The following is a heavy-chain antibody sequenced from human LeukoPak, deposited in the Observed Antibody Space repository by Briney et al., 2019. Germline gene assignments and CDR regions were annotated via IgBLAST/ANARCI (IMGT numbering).Heavy chain of an antibody. Sequence: PGGSLRLSCAASGFTFSSYGMHWVRQAPGKGLEWVAVISYDGSNKYYADSVKGRFTISRDNSKNTLYLQMNSLRAEDTAVYYCASGRDYYDSSGHFDYWGQGTLVTVSS. J-gene: IGHJ4*02. D-gene: IGHD3-22*01. CDR3: ASGRDYYDSSGHFDY. CDR2: ISYDGSNK. V-gene: IGHV3-30*03. CDR1: GFTFSSYG.